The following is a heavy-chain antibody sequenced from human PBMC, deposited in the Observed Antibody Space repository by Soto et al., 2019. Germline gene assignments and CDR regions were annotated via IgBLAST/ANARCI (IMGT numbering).Heavy chain of an antibody. Sequence: ASVKVSCKASGGTFSSYAISWVRQAPGQGLEWMGGIIPIFGTANYAQKFQGRVTITADESTSTAYMELSSLRSEDTAVYYCARDWAAPRQDAFDIWGQGTMVTVSS. D-gene: IGHD6-13*01. CDR3: ARDWAAPRQDAFDI. V-gene: IGHV1-69*13. CDR1: GGTFSSYA. CDR2: IIPIFGTA. J-gene: IGHJ3*02.